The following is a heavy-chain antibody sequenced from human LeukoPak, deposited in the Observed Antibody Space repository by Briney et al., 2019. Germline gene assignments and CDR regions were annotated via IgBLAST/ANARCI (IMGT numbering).Heavy chain of an antibody. CDR3: ARDDILTGPWGY. CDR2: ISSSGSTI. D-gene: IGHD3-9*01. V-gene: IGHV3-48*03. Sequence: PGGSLRLSCAASGFTFSSYEMNWVRQAPGKGLEWVSYISSSGSTIYYADSVKGRFTISRDNAKNSLYLQMNSLRAEDTAVYYCARDDILTGPWGYWGQGTPVTVSS. CDR1: GFTFSSYE. J-gene: IGHJ4*02.